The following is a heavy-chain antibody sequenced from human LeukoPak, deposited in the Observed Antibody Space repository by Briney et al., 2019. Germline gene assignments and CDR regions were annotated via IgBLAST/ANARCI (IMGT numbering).Heavy chain of an antibody. CDR2: ISASGRDT. J-gene: IGHJ1*01. CDR3: TNYYDSSGLPRFNFQH. D-gene: IGHD3-22*01. Sequence: PGGSLTLSCAASGFTFSNFAMSWLRQAPGKELEWVSGISASGRDTYYADPVKGRFTISRDNSKNTLYLQMNSLRAEDTAVYYCTNYYDSSGLPRFNFQHWGQGTLVTVSS. CDR1: GFTFSNFA. V-gene: IGHV3-23*01.